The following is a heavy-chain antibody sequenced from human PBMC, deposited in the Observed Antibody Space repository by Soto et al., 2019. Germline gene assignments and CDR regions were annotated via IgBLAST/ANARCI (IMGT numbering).Heavy chain of an antibody. V-gene: IGHV3-9*02. CDR3: VKDNEPGGAAY. CDR1: GSTSDNNG. D-gene: IGHD3-16*01. CDR2: IIWKTGYI. Sequence: SLKISCAESGSTSDNNGMHWVRQAPGKGLEWVSGIIWKTGYIGYADSVKGRFTISRDNAKKALYLQMNSLRGEDTALYYCVKDNEPGGAAYWGQGTQVTVYS. J-gene: IGHJ4*02.